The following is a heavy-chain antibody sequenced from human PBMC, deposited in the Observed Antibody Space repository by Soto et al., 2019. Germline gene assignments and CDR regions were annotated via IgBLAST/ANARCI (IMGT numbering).Heavy chain of an antibody. CDR3: ARADYYGSGSSNWFDP. V-gene: IGHV4-34*01. D-gene: IGHD3-10*01. CDR1: GGSFSGYY. J-gene: IGHJ5*02. CDR2: INHSGST. Sequence: SETLSLTCAVYGGSFSGYYWSWIRQPPGKGLEWIGEINHSGSTDYNPSLKSRVTISVDTSKNQFSLKLSSVTAADTAVYYCARADYYGSGSSNWFDPWGQGTLVTVSS.